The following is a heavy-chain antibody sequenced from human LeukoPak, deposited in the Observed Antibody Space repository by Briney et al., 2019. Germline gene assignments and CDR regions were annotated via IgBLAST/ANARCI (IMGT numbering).Heavy chain of an antibody. Sequence: PSETLSLTCAVSGGSISSGDYSWSWIRQPPGKGLEWIGYIYHSGSTYYNPSLKSRVTISVDRSKNQFSLKLSSVTAADTAVYYCAGHGDYFDYWGQGTLVTVSS. V-gene: IGHV4-30-2*01. CDR3: AGHGDYFDY. D-gene: IGHD4-17*01. CDR1: GGSISSGDYS. J-gene: IGHJ4*02. CDR2: IYHSGST.